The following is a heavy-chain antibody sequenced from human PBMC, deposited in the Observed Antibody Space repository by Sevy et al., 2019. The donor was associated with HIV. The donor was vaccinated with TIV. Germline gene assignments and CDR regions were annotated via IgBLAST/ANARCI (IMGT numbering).Heavy chain of an antibody. CDR1: GFTFSDHY. V-gene: IGHV3-72*01. D-gene: IGHD6-13*01. J-gene: IGHJ4*02. Sequence: GGSLRLSCAASGFTFSDHYMEWVRQAPGKGLEWVGRTRNKADSYTTEYAASVRGRFTISRDDSKNSLYLQMNSLKTEDTAVYYSATHAGIAAAGRVFDYWGQGTLVTVSS. CDR2: TRNKADSYTT. CDR3: ATHAGIAAAGRVFDY.